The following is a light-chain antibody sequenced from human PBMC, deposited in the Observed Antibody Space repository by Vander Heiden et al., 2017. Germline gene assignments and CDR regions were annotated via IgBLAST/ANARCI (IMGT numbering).Light chain of an antibody. J-gene: IGLJ3*02. V-gene: IGLV3-19*01. Sequence: SSELTLAPALSVALGRPPRITCQGDSPRSYYASWYQQKPGQAPVLVIYGKNNRPSGIPDRFSGSSSGNTASLTITGAQAEDEADYYCNSRDSSGNHWVFGGGTKLTVL. CDR3: NSRDSSGNHWV. CDR2: GKN. CDR1: SPRSYY.